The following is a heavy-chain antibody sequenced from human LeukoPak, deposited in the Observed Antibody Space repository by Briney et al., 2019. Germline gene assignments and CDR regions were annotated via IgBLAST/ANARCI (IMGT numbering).Heavy chain of an antibody. D-gene: IGHD4-17*01. CDR1: GGSISSYY. CDR3: ARVVSTVTTYYFDY. Sequence: PSETLSLTCTVSGGSISSYYWSWLRQPPGKGLEWIGYIYYSGSTNYNPSLTSRVTISVDTSKNQFSLKLSSVTAADTAVYYCARVVSTVTTYYFDYWGQGTLVTVSS. J-gene: IGHJ4*02. CDR2: IYYSGST. V-gene: IGHV4-59*01.